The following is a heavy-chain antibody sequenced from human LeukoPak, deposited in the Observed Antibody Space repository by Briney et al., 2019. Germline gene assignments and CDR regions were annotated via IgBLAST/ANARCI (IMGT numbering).Heavy chain of an antibody. V-gene: IGHV1-69*04. D-gene: IGHD3-22*01. CDR3: ARDPSYYDSSGLPLGGY. CDR1: GGTFSNYA. Sequence: GASVKVSCKASGGTFSNYALSWVRQAPGQGLEWMGRIIPILGMVNYAQKFQGRVTITADKSTSTAYMELSSLRSEDTAVYYCARDPSYYDSSGLPLGGYWGQGTLVTVSS. J-gene: IGHJ4*02. CDR2: IIPILGMV.